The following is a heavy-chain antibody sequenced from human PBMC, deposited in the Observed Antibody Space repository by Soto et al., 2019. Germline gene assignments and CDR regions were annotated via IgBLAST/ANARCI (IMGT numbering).Heavy chain of an antibody. CDR2: ISAYNGNT. J-gene: IGHJ4*02. V-gene: IGHV1-18*01. CDR1: GYTFTSYV. D-gene: IGHD6-13*01. CDR3: ARSIAAAVDFDY. Sequence: ASVKVSCKASGYTFTSYVISWVRQAPGQGLEWMGWISAYNGNTNYAQKLQGRVTMTTDTSTSTAYMELRSLRSDDTAVYYRARSIAAAVDFDYWGQGTLVTVSS.